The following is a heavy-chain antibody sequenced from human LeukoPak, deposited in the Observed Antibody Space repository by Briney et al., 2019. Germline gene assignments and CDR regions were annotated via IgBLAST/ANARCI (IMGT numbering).Heavy chain of an antibody. Sequence: GGSLRLSCAASGFTFSSYVMHWVRQAPGKGLEWVAVIWYDGSNKYYADSVKGRFTISRDNSKNTLYLQMNSLRAEDTAVYYCARQDATTTPGGYFDYWGQGTLVTVSS. J-gene: IGHJ4*02. CDR3: ARQDATTTPGGYFDY. D-gene: IGHD4-17*01. CDR1: GFTFSSYV. V-gene: IGHV3-33*08. CDR2: IWYDGSNK.